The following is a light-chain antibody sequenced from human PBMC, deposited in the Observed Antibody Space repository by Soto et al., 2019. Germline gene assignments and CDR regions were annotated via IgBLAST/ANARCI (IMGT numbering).Light chain of an antibody. CDR2: KVS. Sequence: DIVMTQSPLSLPVTLGQPASIPCRSNQSLVYSDGIAYFSWFQQRPGRSPRRLIYKVSNRDSGVPARFSGSGSGTDFALKISRVEADDVGVYYCMQATHWPITFGQGTRLEIK. J-gene: IGKJ5*01. CDR3: MQATHWPIT. CDR1: QSLVYSDGIAY. V-gene: IGKV2-30*01.